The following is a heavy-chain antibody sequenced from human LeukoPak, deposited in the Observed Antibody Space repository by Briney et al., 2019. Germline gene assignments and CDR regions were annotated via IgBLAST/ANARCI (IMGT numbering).Heavy chain of an antibody. CDR1: GFTFSGHW. J-gene: IGHJ5*02. Sequence: GGSLRLSCAASGFTFSGHWMTWVRQAPGKGLEWVANIKEDGSKKNYVDSVKGRFTISRDNAKNSLYLQMTSLRAEDTAMYYCARGPPLFDPWGQGTLVTVSS. CDR3: ARGPPLFDP. CDR2: IKEDGSKK. V-gene: IGHV3-7*03.